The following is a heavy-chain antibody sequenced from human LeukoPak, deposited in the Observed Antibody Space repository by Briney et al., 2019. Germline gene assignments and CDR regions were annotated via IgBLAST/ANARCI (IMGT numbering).Heavy chain of an antibody. CDR1: GYTFTGYY. J-gene: IGHJ4*02. D-gene: IGHD3-10*01. CDR2: INPNSGGT. V-gene: IGHV1-2*02. Sequence: ASVKVSCKASGYTFTGYYMHWVRQAPGQGPEWMGWINPNSGGTNYAQKFQGRVTMTRDTSISTAYMELSRLRSDDTAVYYCARLLWFGELSTRTRRYFDYWGQGTLVTVSS. CDR3: ARLLWFGELSTRTRRYFDY.